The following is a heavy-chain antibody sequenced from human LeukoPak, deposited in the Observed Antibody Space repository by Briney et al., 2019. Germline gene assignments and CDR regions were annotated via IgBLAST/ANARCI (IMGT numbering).Heavy chain of an antibody. CDR3: ARGYSKYSSGWYPFDY. D-gene: IGHD6-19*01. V-gene: IGHV4-34*01. CDR2: INHSGST. J-gene: IGHJ4*02. CDR1: GGSFSGYY. Sequence: PSETLSLTCAVYGGSFSGYYWSWIRQPPGKGLEWIGEINHSGSTNYNPSLKSRVTISVDTSKNQFSLKLSSVTAADTAVYYCARGYSKYSSGWYPFDYWGQGTLVTVSS.